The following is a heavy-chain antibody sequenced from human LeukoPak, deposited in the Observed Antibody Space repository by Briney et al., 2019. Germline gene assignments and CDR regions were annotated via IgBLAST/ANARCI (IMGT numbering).Heavy chain of an antibody. CDR2: IRSKANSYAT. CDR3: ARDPSPLAAAGGWGFDP. Sequence: GGSLRLSCAASGFTFSGSAMHWVRQASGQGLEWVGRIRSKANSYATAYAASVKGRFTISRDDSKNTAFLQMNSLKSEDTAVYYCARDPSPLAAAGGWGFDPWGQGTLVTVSS. V-gene: IGHV3-73*01. CDR1: GFTFSGSA. D-gene: IGHD6-13*01. J-gene: IGHJ5*02.